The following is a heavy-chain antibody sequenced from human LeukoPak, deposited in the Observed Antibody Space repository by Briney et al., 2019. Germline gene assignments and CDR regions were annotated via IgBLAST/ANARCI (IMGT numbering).Heavy chain of an antibody. J-gene: IGHJ4*02. CDR2: IGRIGSTI. V-gene: IGHV3-48*03. Sequence: GGPLKLSWAPSGFTFVGYELNWVRKAPGRGLGWVSYIGRIGSTIYYADSVKGRFTISRDNAKNSLYLQMNSLSAEDTAVYYCARDRYDYVWGSYRRPFHFDYWGQGTLVTVSS. CDR3: ARDRYDYVWGSYRRPFHFDY. D-gene: IGHD3-16*02. CDR1: GFTFVGYE.